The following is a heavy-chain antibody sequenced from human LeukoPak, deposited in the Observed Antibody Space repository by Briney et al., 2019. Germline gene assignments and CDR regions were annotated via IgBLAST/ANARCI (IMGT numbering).Heavy chain of an antibody. CDR3: AREPAVDMATIK. CDR2: ISSSSSYI. Sequence: GGSLRLSCAASGFTFSSYSMNWVRQAPGKGLEWVSSISSSSSYIYYADSVKGRFTISRDNAKNSLYLQMNSLRAEDTAVYYCAREPAVDMATIKWGQGTLVTVSS. D-gene: IGHD5-24*01. CDR1: GFTFSSYS. J-gene: IGHJ4*02. V-gene: IGHV3-21*01.